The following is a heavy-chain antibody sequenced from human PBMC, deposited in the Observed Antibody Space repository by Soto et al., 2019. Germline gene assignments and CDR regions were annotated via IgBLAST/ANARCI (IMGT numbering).Heavy chain of an antibody. CDR3: AGGGARGVGTPAANDC. V-gene: IGHV1-8*01. CDR1: GYTFTSYD. CDR2: MNANDGDT. D-gene: IGHD2-2*01. Sequence: QVQLVQSGAEVKKPGASVKVSCKASGYTFTSYDINWVRQATGQGLEWMGYMNANDGDTGYAQKFQGRGTMTRDTSISTAYMELSSLGIDDTAVYFCAGGGARGVGTPAANDCWGQGTLVTVSS. J-gene: IGHJ4*02.